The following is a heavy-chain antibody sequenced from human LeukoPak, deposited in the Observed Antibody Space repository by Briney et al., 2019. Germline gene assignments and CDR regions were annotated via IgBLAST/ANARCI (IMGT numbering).Heavy chain of an antibody. Sequence: SETLSLTCAVSGGSISSSNWWSWVRQPPGKGLEWIGEIYHSGSTNYNPSLKSRVTISVDKSKNQFSLKLSSVTAADTAVYYCARVWDYYGSGSPGEYFFDYWGQGTLVTVSS. CDR1: GGSISSSNW. V-gene: IGHV4-4*02. CDR2: IYHSGST. CDR3: ARVWDYYGSGSPGEYFFDY. D-gene: IGHD3-10*01. J-gene: IGHJ4*02.